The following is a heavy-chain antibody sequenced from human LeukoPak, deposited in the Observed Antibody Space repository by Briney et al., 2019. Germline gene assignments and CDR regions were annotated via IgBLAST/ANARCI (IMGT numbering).Heavy chain of an antibody. D-gene: IGHD3-3*01. Sequence: AASVKVSCKASGYTFTSYGISWVRQAPGQGLEWMGWISAYNGNTNYVQKLQSRGTMTKDTTTSTAYMELRSLRSDATAVYYCARGAGHDFWSGYVPHYFDYRGQGTLVTVSS. CDR2: ISAYNGNT. V-gene: IGHV1-18*01. CDR1: GYTFTSYG. J-gene: IGHJ4*02. CDR3: ARGAGHDFWSGYVPHYFDY.